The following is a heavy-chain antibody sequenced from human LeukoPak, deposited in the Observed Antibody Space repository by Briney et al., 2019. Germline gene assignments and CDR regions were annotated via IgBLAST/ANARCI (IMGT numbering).Heavy chain of an antibody. D-gene: IGHD3-22*01. CDR2: IIPIFGTA. J-gene: IGHJ4*02. CDR1: GGTFSSYA. V-gene: IGHV1-69*05. CDR3: ARDRAYLYYYDSSGYLDY. Sequence: ASVKVSCKASGGTFSSYAISWVRQAPGRGLEWMGRIIPIFGTANYAQKFQGRVTITTDESTSTAYMELSSLRSEDTAVYYCARDRAYLYYYDSSGYLDYWGQGTLVTVSS.